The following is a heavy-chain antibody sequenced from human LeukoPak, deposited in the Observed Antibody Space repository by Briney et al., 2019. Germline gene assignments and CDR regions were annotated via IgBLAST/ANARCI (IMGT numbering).Heavy chain of an antibody. Sequence: GESLRISCKGSGYSFTSYWIGWVRQMPGKGLGWMGIIYPGDSDTRYSPSFQGQVTISADKSISTAYLQWSSLRASDTAMYYCARLRYCSGGNCYADTWGQGTMVTVSS. V-gene: IGHV5-51*01. CDR3: ARLRYCSGGNCYADT. CDR2: IYPGDSDT. D-gene: IGHD2-15*01. CDR1: GYSFTSYW. J-gene: IGHJ3*02.